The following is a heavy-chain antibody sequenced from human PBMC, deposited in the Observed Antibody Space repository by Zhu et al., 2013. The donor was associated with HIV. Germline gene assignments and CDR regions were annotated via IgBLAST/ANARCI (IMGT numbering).Heavy chain of an antibody. Sequence: QVQLLQSGAEVKRPGASVTVSCRPSGYGFTAYYLHWVRQAPGKGIEWMGYINPKNGDTKLAQTFRDRISVTRDTSINTVYMELRSLTSDDTAVYYCARDPSTRYYTDIWGKGTTVIVSS. CDR1: GYGFTAYY. J-gene: IGHJ6*03. CDR3: ARDPSTRYYTDI. V-gene: IGHV1-2*02. CDR2: INPKNGDT.